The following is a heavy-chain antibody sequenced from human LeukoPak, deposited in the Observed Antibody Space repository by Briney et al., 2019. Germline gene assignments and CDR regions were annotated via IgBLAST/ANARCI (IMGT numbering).Heavy chain of an antibody. Sequence: GGSLRLSCAASGFTFSDYYMSWIRQAPGKGLEWVSYISSSGSTIYYADSAKGRFTISRDNAKNSLYLQMNSLRAEDTAVYYCARAIVYYDFWSGPLNFDYWGQGTLVTVSS. V-gene: IGHV3-11*04. J-gene: IGHJ4*02. CDR1: GFTFSDYY. CDR3: ARAIVYYDFWSGPLNFDY. CDR2: ISSSGSTI. D-gene: IGHD3-3*01.